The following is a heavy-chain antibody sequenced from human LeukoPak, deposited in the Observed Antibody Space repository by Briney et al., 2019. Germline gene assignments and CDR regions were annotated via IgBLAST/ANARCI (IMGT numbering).Heavy chain of an antibody. D-gene: IGHD3-3*01. Sequence: PGGSLRLSCAASGFTFRTYWMHWVRQAPGKGLVWVSRINTDGSSTSYADSVKGRFTISRDNAKNTLYLQMNSLSAKDTAVYYCARDFSAAAGIDYWGQGTLVTVSS. J-gene: IGHJ4*02. CDR3: ARDFSAAAGIDY. V-gene: IGHV3-74*01. CDR1: GFTFRTYW. CDR2: INTDGSST.